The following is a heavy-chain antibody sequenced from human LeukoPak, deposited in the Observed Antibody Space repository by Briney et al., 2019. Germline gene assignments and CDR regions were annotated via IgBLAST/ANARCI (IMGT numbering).Heavy chain of an antibody. V-gene: IGHV4-39*01. J-gene: IGHJ4*02. CDR1: GGSISSSSYY. CDR2: IYYSGST. Sequence: SETLSLTCTVSGGSISSSSYYWGWIRQPPGKGLEWIGSIYYSGSTYYNPSLKSRVTISVDTSKNQFSLKLSSVTAADTAVYYCARLRGRGLLFDYWGQGTLVTVSS. CDR3: ARLRGRGLLFDY. D-gene: IGHD2-15*01.